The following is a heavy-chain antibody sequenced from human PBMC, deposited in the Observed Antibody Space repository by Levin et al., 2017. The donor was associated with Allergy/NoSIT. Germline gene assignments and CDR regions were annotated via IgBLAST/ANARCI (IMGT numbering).Heavy chain of an antibody. CDR1: GLTFRTYW. CDR3: AREVSTSGYYGRGWLDP. CDR2: IDSDGSST. Sequence: PGGSLRLSCAASGLTFRTYWMHWVRQAPGKGLEWVSRIDSDGSSTIYADSVRGRFTISRDNAKNTLSFQMNSLRVEDTAVYYCAREVSTSGYYGRGWLDPWGQGALVIVSS. J-gene: IGHJ5*02. D-gene: IGHD3-22*01. V-gene: IGHV3-74*01.